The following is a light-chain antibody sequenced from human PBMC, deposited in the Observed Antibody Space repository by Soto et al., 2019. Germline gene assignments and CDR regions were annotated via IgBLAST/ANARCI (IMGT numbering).Light chain of an antibody. CDR2: GAS. V-gene: IGKV3-15*01. CDR3: QQYNNWPPWT. Sequence: EIVMTQSPATLSVSPGERATLSCRASQSVSSNLAWYQQKPGQAPRLLIYGASTRATGIPARFSGSGSGTEFTLTISSLQSEDFAVYYCQQYNNWPPWTFDQGTKVEIK. J-gene: IGKJ1*01. CDR1: QSVSSN.